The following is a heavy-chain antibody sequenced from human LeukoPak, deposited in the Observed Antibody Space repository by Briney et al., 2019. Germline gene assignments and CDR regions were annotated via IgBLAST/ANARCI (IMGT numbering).Heavy chain of an antibody. D-gene: IGHD1-26*01. Sequence: ASVKVSCKASGYTFIDYYIHWVRQAPGQGLEWMGWVNPNSGDTYYGQKFQGRVTLTRDTSISTAYIDLTRLRSDDTAVYYCARGRRILVGDTNAGDFFDYWGQGTLVTVSS. V-gene: IGHV1-2*02. CDR1: GYTFIDYY. CDR3: ARGRRILVGDTNAGDFFDY. CDR2: VNPNSGDT. J-gene: IGHJ4*02.